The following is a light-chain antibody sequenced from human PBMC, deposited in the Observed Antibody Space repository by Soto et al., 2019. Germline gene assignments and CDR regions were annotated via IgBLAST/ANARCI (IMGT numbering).Light chain of an antibody. J-gene: IGLJ1*01. V-gene: IGLV1-44*01. Sequence: QYVLTQPPSASGTPGQRIIISCSGSTSNIESHPVNWFQQVPGAAPKLLIKTNNQRPSGVPDRFSGSKSGASASLAISGLQSEDEATYYCATWEYSRNRVFRSGTKVTVL. CDR2: TNN. CDR1: TSNIESHP. CDR3: ATWEYSRNRV.